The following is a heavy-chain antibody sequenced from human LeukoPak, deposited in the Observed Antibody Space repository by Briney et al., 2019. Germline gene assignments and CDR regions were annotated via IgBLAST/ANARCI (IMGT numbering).Heavy chain of an antibody. CDR1: GFTFDDYA. Sequence: GGSLRLSCAASGFTFDDYAKHWVRQAPGKGLEWVSGISWNSGSIGYADSVKGRFTISRDNAKNSLYVQMNSLRAEDTAVYYCARGGSSWFDYWGQGTLVTVSS. CDR3: ARGGSSWFDY. J-gene: IGHJ4*02. CDR2: ISWNSGSI. V-gene: IGHV3-9*01. D-gene: IGHD6-13*01.